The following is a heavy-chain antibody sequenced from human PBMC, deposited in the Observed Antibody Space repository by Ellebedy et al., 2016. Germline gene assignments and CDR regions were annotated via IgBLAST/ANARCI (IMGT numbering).Heavy chain of an antibody. V-gene: IGHV3-53*01. J-gene: IGHJ5*02. CDR2: IFSDGNT. D-gene: IGHD2-15*01. CDR1: GFTVSTNY. Sequence: GGSLGLSCAASGFTVSTNYMKWVRQAPGKGLEWVSAIFSDGNTYYADSVKGRFTISRDNSKNTLYLQMNSLRAEDTAVYYCARGVGSGWFDPWGQGTLVTVSS. CDR3: ARGVGSGWFDP.